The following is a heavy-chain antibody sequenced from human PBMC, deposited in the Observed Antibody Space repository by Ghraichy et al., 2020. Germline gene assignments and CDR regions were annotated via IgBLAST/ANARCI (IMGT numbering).Heavy chain of an antibody. CDR1: AYTCTPDT. D-gene: IGHD4-17*01. J-gene: IGHJ5*02. Sequence: GGSLRLSDTGCAYTCTPDTMEKLGQAPGHELERVSAISGSGGSTYYADSVKGRFTISRDNSKNTLYLQMNSLRAEDTAVYYCAKALRKDDYGDYVNWFDPWGQGILVTVAS. V-gene: IGHV3-23*01. CDR3: AKALRKDDYGDYVNWFDP. CDR2: ISGSGGST.